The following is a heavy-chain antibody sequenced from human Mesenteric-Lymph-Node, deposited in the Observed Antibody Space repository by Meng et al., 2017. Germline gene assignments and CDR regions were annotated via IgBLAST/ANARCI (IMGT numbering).Heavy chain of an antibody. D-gene: IGHD6-19*01. V-gene: IGHV4-4*02. CDR3: ASFPPPGKQWLVTDY. J-gene: IGHJ4*02. CDR1: GGSISGSNW. Sequence: QPHRHESGPGRVSRWETLSPTCTVAGGSISGSNWWSWGRQPPGKGLEWIGEIYHSGSTNYNPSLKSRVTISVDKSKNQFSLKLSSVTAADTAVYYCASFPPPGKQWLVTDYWGQGTLVTVSS. CDR2: IYHSGST.